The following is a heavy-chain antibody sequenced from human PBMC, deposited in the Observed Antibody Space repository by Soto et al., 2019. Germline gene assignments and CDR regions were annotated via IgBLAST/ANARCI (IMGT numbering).Heavy chain of an antibody. J-gene: IGHJ6*02. Sequence: AGGSLRLSCEVSGFTFSMYSMSWVRQSPGKGLEWVAKIPQDGVDGHYADSVKGRFTISRDNGKNSLYLQLNDLRAEATAVYYCARDHLILPAHDFFYGSDVWGRGATVTVSS. CDR1: GFTFSMYS. CDR2: IPQDGVDG. V-gene: IGHV3-7*03. D-gene: IGHD2-21*02. CDR3: ARDHLILPAHDFFYGSDV.